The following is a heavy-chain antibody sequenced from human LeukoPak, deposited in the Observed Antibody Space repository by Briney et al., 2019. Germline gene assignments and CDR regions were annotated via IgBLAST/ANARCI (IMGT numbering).Heavy chain of an antibody. D-gene: IGHD1-26*01. Sequence: SETLSLTCTVSGGSISSYYWSWIRQPPGKGLEWIGYIYYSGSTYYNPSLKSRVTISVDTSKNQFSLKLSSVTAADTAVYYCARHVGSYFTSGAFDIWGQGTMVTVSS. CDR2: IYYSGST. J-gene: IGHJ3*02. CDR3: ARHVGSYFTSGAFDI. V-gene: IGHV4-59*04. CDR1: GGSISSYY.